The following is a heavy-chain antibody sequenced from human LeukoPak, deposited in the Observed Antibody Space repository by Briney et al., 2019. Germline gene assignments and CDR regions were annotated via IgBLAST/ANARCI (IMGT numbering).Heavy chain of an antibody. CDR1: GFSFSASA. CDR3: ASFDNDGDYYFNY. J-gene: IGHJ4*02. CDR2: IRTKNNNLAT. Sequence: GGSLRLSCVASGFSFSASAIHWVRQAPGKGLEWVGRIRTKNNNLATTYSESVKGRFTISRDDSKNTASLQMNSLRAEDTATCFCASFDNDGDYYFNYWGRGTLVAVSS. D-gene: IGHD4-17*01. V-gene: IGHV3-73*01.